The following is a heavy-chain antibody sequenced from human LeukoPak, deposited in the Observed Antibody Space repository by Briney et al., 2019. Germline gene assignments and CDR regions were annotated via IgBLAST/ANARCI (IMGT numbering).Heavy chain of an antibody. Sequence: SETLSLTCTVSGGSISSYYWSWIRQPAGKGLEWIGYIYYSGSTNYNPSLKSRVTISVDTSKNQFSLKLTSVTAADTAVYYCARTTEGGYTYGYFYYYYMDVWGKGTTVTISS. V-gene: IGHV4-59*01. CDR2: IYYSGST. CDR1: GGSISSYY. J-gene: IGHJ6*03. CDR3: ARTTEGGYTYGYFYYYYMDV. D-gene: IGHD5-18*01.